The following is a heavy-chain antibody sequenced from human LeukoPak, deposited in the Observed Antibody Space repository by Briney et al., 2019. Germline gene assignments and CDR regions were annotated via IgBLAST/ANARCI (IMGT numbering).Heavy chain of an antibody. D-gene: IGHD2-2*01. V-gene: IGHV3-23*01. CDR2: INGGGSGT. J-gene: IGHJ6*03. Sequence: GGSLRLSCAASGFTFSNNAMHWVRQAPGKGLEWVSAINGGGSGTFYADSVKGRFTISRDNSKNALYLQMNSLRAEDTAVYYCAKALPAAADYYYYMDVWGKGTTVTVSS. CDR3: AKALPAAADYYYYMDV. CDR1: GFTFSNNA.